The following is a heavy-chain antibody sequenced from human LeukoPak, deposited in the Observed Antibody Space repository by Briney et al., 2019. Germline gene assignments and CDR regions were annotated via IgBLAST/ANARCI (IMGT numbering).Heavy chain of an antibody. CDR3: AKQLAAAGTDD. CDR2: VSGSGSST. V-gene: IGHV3-23*01. Sequence: PGGSLRLSCAASGFTFSSYAVSWVRQPPGKGLEWVSTVSGSGSSTYYADSVKGQFTISRDNSKNTLYLQVNSLRAEDTAIYYCAKQLAAAGTDDWGQGTLVTVSP. CDR1: GFTFSSYA. J-gene: IGHJ4*02. D-gene: IGHD6-13*01.